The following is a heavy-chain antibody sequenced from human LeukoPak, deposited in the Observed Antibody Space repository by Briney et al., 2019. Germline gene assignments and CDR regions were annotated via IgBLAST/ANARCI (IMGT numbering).Heavy chain of an antibody. CDR3: ARGPGADYDFWSGYQSYGMDV. CDR1: GGTFSSYA. D-gene: IGHD3-3*01. J-gene: IGHJ6*02. V-gene: IGHV1-69*13. CDR2: IIPIFGTA. Sequence: GASVKVSCKASGGTFSSYAISWVRQAPGQGLEWMGGIIPIFGTANYAQKFQGRVTITADESTSTAYMELSSLRSEDTAVYYCARGPGADYDFWSGYQSYGMDVWGQGTTVTVSS.